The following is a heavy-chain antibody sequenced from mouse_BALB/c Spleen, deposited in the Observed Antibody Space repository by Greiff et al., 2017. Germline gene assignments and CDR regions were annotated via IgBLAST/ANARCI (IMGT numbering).Heavy chain of an antibody. Sequence: VKLQESGAELMKPGASVKISCKATGYTFSSYWIEWVKQRPGHGLEWIGEILPGSGSTNYNEKFKGKATFTADTSSNTAYMQLSSLTSEGSAVYYCARKLEGDAMDYWGQGTSVTVSS. CDR3: ARKLEGDAMDY. CDR2: ILPGSGST. CDR1: GYTFSSYW. J-gene: IGHJ4*01. V-gene: IGHV1-9*01.